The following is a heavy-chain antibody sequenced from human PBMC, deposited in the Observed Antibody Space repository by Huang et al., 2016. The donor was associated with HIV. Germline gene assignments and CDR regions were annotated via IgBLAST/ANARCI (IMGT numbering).Heavy chain of an antibody. CDR2: IDPTGGAI. V-gene: IGHV1-2*02. CDR3: AREAWASGVAHYFDY. CDR1: GFSFTGLL. D-gene: IGHD3-10*01. J-gene: IGHJ4*02. Sequence: QVQLVQSGAEVKRPGASVKVSCKASGFSFTGLLIHWVRDAPGQGLEWLGWIDPTGGAINWASRLQGRVSMTRDKSIGTAYMELSGLRSDDTAVFFCAREAWASGVAHYFDYWGPGTLVTVSS.